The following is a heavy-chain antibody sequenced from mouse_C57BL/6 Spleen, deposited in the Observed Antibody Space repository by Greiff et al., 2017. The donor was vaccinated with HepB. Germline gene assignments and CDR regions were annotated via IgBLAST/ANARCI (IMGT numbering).Heavy chain of an antibody. D-gene: IGHD1-1*01. CDR1: GYTFTDYY. CDR3: AREFITTVVATDAMDY. V-gene: IGHV1-77*01. Sequence: QVQLQQSGAELVKPGASVKISCKASGYTFTDYYINWVKQRPGQGLEWIGKIGPGSGSTYYNEKFKGKATLTADKSSSTDYMQLSSLTSEDSAVYFCAREFITTVVATDAMDYWGQGTSVTVSS. CDR2: IGPGSGST. J-gene: IGHJ4*01.